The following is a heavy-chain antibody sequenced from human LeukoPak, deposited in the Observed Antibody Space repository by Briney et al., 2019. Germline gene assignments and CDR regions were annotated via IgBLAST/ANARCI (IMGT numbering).Heavy chain of an antibody. CDR2: IWYDGSNK. J-gene: IGHJ5*02. V-gene: IGHV3-33*01. CDR1: GFTFSRYG. Sequence: PGGSLRLSCTASGFTFSRYGMHWVRQAPGKGLEWVAVIWYDGSNKYYADSVKGRFTISRDNSKNTLDLQMNSLRVEDTAVYYCARDRGNYYGSGSYYPNWFDPWGQGTLVTVSS. D-gene: IGHD3-10*01. CDR3: ARDRGNYYGSGSYYPNWFDP.